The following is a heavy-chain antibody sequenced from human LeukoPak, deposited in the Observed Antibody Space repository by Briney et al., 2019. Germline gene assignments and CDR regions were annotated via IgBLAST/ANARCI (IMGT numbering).Heavy chain of an antibody. J-gene: IGHJ4*02. CDR2: INQDGSEK. D-gene: IGHD6-13*01. V-gene: IGHV3-7*01. CDR3: ARRGGSSSWYLKYYFDY. CDR1: GFTFSSYW. Sequence: GGSLRLSCAASGFTFSSYWMSWVRQAPRKGLEWVANINQDGSEKYYVDSVKGRFTISRDNAKNSLYLQMNSLRAEDTAVYYCARRGGSSSWYLKYYFDYWGQGTLVTVSS.